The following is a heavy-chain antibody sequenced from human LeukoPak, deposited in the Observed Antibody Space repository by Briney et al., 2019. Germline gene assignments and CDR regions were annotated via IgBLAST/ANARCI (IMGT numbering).Heavy chain of an antibody. J-gene: IGHJ6*04. CDR3: WKGNPVFHV. V-gene: IGHV3-30*02. Sequence: PGGSLGLSCTASGFTFRDNGMHWARQAPGKGLEWVAFIRNDGSDTYYADSVKGRFTISRDNAKNTLYLQMNSLTTEDTAVYYCWKGNPVFHVWGKGTTVAVSS. CDR1: GFTFRDNG. D-gene: IGHD2-21*01. CDR2: IRNDGSDT.